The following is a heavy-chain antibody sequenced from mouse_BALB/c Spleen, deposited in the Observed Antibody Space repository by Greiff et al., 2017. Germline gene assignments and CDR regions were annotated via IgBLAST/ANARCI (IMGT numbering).Heavy chain of an antibody. J-gene: IGHJ1*01. V-gene: IGHV5-6-3*01. Sequence: EVQLVESGGGLVQPGGSLKLSCAASGFTFSSYGMSWVRQTPDKRLELVATINSNGGSTYYPDSVKGRFTISRDNAKNTLYLQMSSLKSEDTAMYYCARDPDGYYGYFDVWGAGTTVTVSS. CDR3: ARDPDGYYGYFDV. D-gene: IGHD2-3*01. CDR1: GFTFSSYG. CDR2: INSNGGST.